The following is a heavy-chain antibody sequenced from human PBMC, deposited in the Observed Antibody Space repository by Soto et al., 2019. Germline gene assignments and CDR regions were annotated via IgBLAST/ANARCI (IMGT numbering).Heavy chain of an antibody. CDR2: TSSDGSDK. V-gene: IGHV3-30-3*01. Sequence: PGESLKISCTASGFTFSNYAMHWVRQAPGKGLEWVAFTSSDGSDKNYADSARGRFTISRDNSKNTLYLQMNSLRAEDTAVYYCAREGIVGATRGYYFDYWGQGTLVTVSS. CDR1: GFTFSNYA. D-gene: IGHD1-26*01. J-gene: IGHJ4*02. CDR3: AREGIVGATRGYYFDY.